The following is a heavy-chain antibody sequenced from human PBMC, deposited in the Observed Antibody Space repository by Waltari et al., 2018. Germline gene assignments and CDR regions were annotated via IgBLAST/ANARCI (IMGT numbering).Heavy chain of an antibody. CDR3: ARAYSNYDFFQYMDV. CDR2: VSYDGSRQ. D-gene: IGHD4-4*01. J-gene: IGHJ6*03. V-gene: IGHV3-30*04. CDR1: GSNFNSFA. Sequence: QVQRVESGGGVVQPGRSLRLSCAASGSNFNSFAMHWVRRAPGKGLEWVAVVSYDGSRQYYADSVKGRVTISRDNFRNTLFLQMNGLTTEDTAVYYCARAYSNYDFFQYMDVWGRGTTVTVSS.